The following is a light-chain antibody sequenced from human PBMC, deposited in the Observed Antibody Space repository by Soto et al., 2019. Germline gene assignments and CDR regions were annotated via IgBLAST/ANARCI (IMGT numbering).Light chain of an antibody. CDR2: EVS. CDR1: SSDIGDYNY. J-gene: IGLJ1*01. V-gene: IGLV2-14*01. CDR3: SSKTSASTLYV. Sequence: QPVLTQPASVSGSPGQSITISCTGTSSDIGDYNYVSWYRQHPGRAPKVMIYEVSNRPSGVSNRFSGSKSGNTASLNISGLQAEDEADYYCSSKTSASTLYVFGTGTKVTVL.